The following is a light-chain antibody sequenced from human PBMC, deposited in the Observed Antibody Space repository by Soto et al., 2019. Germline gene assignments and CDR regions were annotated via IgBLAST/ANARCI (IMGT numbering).Light chain of an antibody. CDR1: QSLSSGY. J-gene: IGKJ1*01. Sequence: IVLTQSPGTLSLSPGERATLSCRASQSLSSGYLAWYQQKPGQAPRTLIYAASSRATGIPDRFSGSGSGTDFTLTISRLEPEDFAVYYCHQYDTSPRTFGQGTKVDIK. V-gene: IGKV3-20*01. CDR3: HQYDTSPRT. CDR2: AAS.